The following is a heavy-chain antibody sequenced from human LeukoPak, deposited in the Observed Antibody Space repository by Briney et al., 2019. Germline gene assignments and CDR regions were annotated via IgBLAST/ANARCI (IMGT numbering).Heavy chain of an antibody. CDR2: ISSSSSTT. J-gene: IGHJ4*02. Sequence: GGSLRLSCAASGFTFSSYSMNWVRQAPGKGLEWVSYISSSSSTTYYADSVKGRFTISRDNSKNTLYLQMNSLRAEDTAVYYCARGEYYFDYWGQGTLVTVSS. D-gene: IGHD3-16*01. CDR1: GFTFSSYS. V-gene: IGHV3-48*01. CDR3: ARGEYYFDY.